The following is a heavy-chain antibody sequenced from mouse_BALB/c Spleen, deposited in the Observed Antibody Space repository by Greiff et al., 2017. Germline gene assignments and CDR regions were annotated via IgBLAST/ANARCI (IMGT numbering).Heavy chain of an antibody. CDR1: GYTFTSYY. D-gene: IGHD2-4*01. CDR3: ARDYDYDDAMDY. Sequence: VKLMESGPELVKPGASVRISCKASGYTFTSYYIHWVKQRPGQGLEWIGWIYPGNVNTKYNEKFKGKATLTADKSSSTAYMQLSSLTSEDSAVYFCARDYDYDDAMDYWGQGTSVTVSS. V-gene: IGHV1S56*01. J-gene: IGHJ4*01. CDR2: IYPGNVNT.